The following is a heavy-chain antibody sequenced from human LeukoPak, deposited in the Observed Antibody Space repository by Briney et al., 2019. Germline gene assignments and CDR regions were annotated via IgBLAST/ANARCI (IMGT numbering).Heavy chain of an antibody. V-gene: IGHV4-34*01. D-gene: IGHD3-10*01. CDR1: GGSFSGYY. CDR3: ARGRPVLLWFGEPSNWFDP. CDR2: INHSGST. Sequence: SETLSLTCAVYGGSFSGYYWSWIRQPPGKGLEWIGEINHSGSTNYNPSLKSRVTISVDTSKNQFSLKLSSVTAADTAVYYCARGRPVLLWFGEPSNWFDPWGGGTLVSVSS. J-gene: IGHJ5*02.